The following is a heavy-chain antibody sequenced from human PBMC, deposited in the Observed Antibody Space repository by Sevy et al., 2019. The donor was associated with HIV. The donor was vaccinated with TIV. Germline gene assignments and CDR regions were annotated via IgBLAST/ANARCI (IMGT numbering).Heavy chain of an antibody. CDR1: GFTFSSYW. CDR3: ASQGYSSSWPNWFDP. J-gene: IGHJ5*02. V-gene: IGHV3-7*01. CDR2: IKQDGSEK. D-gene: IGHD6-13*01. Sequence: GSLRLSCAASGFTFSSYWMSWVRQAPGKGLEWVANIKQDGSEKYYVDSVKGRFTISRDNAKNSLYLQMNSLRAEDTAVYYCASQGYSSSWPNWFDPWGQGTLVTVSS.